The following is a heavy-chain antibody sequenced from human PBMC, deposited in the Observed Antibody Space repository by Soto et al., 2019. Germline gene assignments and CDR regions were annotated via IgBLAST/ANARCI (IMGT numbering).Heavy chain of an antibody. D-gene: IGHD6-6*01. Sequence: GGSLRLSCAASGFTFSNAWMNWVRQAPGKGLEWVGRIKGKTDGGTTGYAAPVKDRFTISRDDSKNTLYLQMNSLKTEDTAVYYCTTRPSPYYYYGMDVWGQGTTVTV. V-gene: IGHV3-15*07. J-gene: IGHJ6*02. CDR1: GFTFSNAW. CDR3: TTRPSPYYYYGMDV. CDR2: IKGKTDGGTT.